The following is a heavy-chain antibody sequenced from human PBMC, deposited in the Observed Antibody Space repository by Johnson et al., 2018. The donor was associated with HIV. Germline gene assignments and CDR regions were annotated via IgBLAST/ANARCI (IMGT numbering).Heavy chain of an antibody. D-gene: IGHD1-26*01. CDR2: ISYDGSNK. CDR3: AIIPPGGAGKGADAFDI. J-gene: IGHJ3*02. V-gene: IGHV3-30-3*01. Sequence: QMQLVESGGGLVQPGGSLRLSCAAFGFTFSSYAMHWVRQAPGKGLEWVAVISYDGSNKYYADSVKGRFTISRDNSKNTLYLQMNSLRAEDTAVYYCAIIPPGGAGKGADAFDIWGQGTMVTVSS. CDR1: GFTFSSYA.